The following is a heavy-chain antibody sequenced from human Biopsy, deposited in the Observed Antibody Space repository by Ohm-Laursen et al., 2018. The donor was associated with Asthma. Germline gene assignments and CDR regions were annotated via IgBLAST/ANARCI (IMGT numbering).Heavy chain of an antibody. Sequence: SSLRLSCAASGFTFSSYAMHWVRQAPGKGLEWVAVISYDGSNKYYADSVKGRFTISRDNSKNTLYLQMNSLRAEDTAVYYCAKWDTYYDFWSGYYTRYNYYYYGMDVWGQGTTVTVSS. CDR3: AKWDTYYDFWSGYYTRYNYYYYGMDV. J-gene: IGHJ6*02. CDR1: GFTFSSYA. V-gene: IGHV3-30*18. CDR2: ISYDGSNK. D-gene: IGHD3-3*01.